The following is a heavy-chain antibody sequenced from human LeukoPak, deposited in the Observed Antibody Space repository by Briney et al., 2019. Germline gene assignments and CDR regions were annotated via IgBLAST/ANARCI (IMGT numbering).Heavy chain of an antibody. J-gene: IGHJ4*02. D-gene: IGHD2-21*01. CDR2: ISSSSSTI. Sequence: GGSLRLSCAASGFTFSSYSMNWVRQAPGKGLEWVSHISSSSSTIYYADTVKGRFTISRDNAKNSLYLQMNGLRDEDTAVYYCARLLGRSFDYWGQGTLVTVSS. V-gene: IGHV3-48*02. CDR1: GFTFSSYS. CDR3: ARLLGRSFDY.